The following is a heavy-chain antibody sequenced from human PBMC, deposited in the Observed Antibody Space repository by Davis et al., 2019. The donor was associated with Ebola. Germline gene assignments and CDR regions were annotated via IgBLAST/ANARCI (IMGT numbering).Heavy chain of an antibody. CDR3: TLLQEHL. Sequence: PGGSLRLSCAASGFTFDDYAMHWVRQAPGKGLEWVPGISWNSGSIGYADSVKGRFTISRDNAKNSLYLQMNSLHQGPIGLPPGTLLQEHLWG. CDR2: ISWNSGSI. J-gene: IGHJ6*01. V-gene: IGHV3-9*01. CDR1: GFTFDDYA.